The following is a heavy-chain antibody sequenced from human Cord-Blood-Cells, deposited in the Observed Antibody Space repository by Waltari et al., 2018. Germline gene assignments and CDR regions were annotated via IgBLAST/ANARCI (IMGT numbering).Heavy chain of an antibody. CDR2: ISYDGSNK. CDR1: GFTFSSYA. CDR3: ASSGSFWSGYPFDY. Sequence: GSLRLSCAASGFTFSSYAMHWVRQAPGKGLEWVAVISYDGSNKYYADSVKGRFTISRDNSKNTLYLQMNSLRAEDTAVYYCASSGSFWSGYPFDYWGQGTLVTVSS. D-gene: IGHD3-3*01. J-gene: IGHJ4*02. V-gene: IGHV3-30-3*01.